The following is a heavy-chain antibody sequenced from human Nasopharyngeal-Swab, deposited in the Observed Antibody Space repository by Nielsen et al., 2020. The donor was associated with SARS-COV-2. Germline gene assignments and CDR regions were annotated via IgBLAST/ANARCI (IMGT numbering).Heavy chain of an antibody. V-gene: IGHV3-11*01. Sequence: GGSLRLSCAASGFTFSDNYMSWIRQAPGKGLEWVSYINSSGSTIYYADSVKGRFTISRDNAKNSLYLQMNSLRAEDTAVYYCARTYYYDSSGYYYVWFDPWGQGTLVTVSS. J-gene: IGHJ5*02. D-gene: IGHD3-22*01. CDR3: ARTYYYDSSGYYYVWFDP. CDR2: INSSGSTI. CDR1: GFTFSDNY.